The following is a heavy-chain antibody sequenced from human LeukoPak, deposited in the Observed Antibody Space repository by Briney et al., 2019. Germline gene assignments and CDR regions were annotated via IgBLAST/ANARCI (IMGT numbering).Heavy chain of an antibody. CDR3: ARGSYSGSYPVDY. V-gene: IGHV1-8*03. Sequence: ASVKVSCKASGGTFSSYAINWVRQATGQGLEWMGWMNPNSGNTGYAQKFQGRVTITRNTSISTAYMELSSLRSEDTAVYYCARGSYSGSYPVDYWGQGTLVTVSS. D-gene: IGHD1-26*01. J-gene: IGHJ4*02. CDR2: MNPNSGNT. CDR1: GGTFSSYA.